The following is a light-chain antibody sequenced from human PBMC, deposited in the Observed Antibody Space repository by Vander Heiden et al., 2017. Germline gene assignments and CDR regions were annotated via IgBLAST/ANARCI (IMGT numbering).Light chain of an antibody. CDR2: QDS. CDR3: QAWDSSTVV. J-gene: IGLJ2*01. V-gene: IGLV3-1*01. Sequence: SCELTQPPSVSVSPGQTASITCAGDKLGDKHACWYQQKPGQSPVLVIYQDSKRPSGITERLSGSNSGNTATLTISGTQAMDEADYYGQAWDSSTVVFGGGTKLTVL. CDR1: KLGDKH.